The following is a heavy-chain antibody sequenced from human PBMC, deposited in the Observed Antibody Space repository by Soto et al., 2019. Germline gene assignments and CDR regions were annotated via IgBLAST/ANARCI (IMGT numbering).Heavy chain of an antibody. D-gene: IGHD6-19*01. V-gene: IGHV3-48*03. CDR3: ARDQGYSIGWRRNDAFDI. J-gene: IGHJ3*02. Sequence: EVHLVESGGGLVQPGGSLRLSCAASEFSFSNYAMNWVRQAPGKGLEWVSYISDSGSTIYYADSVEGRFTISRDNAKNLWYLQMNSLRAEDTAVYYCARDQGYSIGWRRNDAFDIWGQGTVVTVSS. CDR1: EFSFSNYA. CDR2: ISDSGSTI.